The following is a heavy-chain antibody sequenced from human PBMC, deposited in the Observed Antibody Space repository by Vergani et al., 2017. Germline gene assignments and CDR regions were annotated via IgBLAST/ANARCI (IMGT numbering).Heavy chain of an antibody. V-gene: IGHV5-51*01. Sequence: EVQLVQSGAEVKKPGESLKISCKGSGYSFTSYWIGWVRQMPGKGLEWMGIIYPGDSDTRYSPSFQGQVTISADKSISTAYLQWSSLKASDTAMYYCARSVACSGGSCDRSADNWFDPWGQGTLVTVSS. CDR2: IYPGDSDT. J-gene: IGHJ5*02. D-gene: IGHD2-15*01. CDR1: GYSFTSYW. CDR3: ARSVACSGGSCDRSADNWFDP.